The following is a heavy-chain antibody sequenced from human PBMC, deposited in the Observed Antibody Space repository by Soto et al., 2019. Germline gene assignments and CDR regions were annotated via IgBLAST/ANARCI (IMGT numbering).Heavy chain of an antibody. J-gene: IGHJ4*02. V-gene: IGHV4-4*07. CDR3: TISSMPPVDYFDF. Sequence: SEILSLTCSVSRDTLKNHYWAWIRHSRDKGLDGIASIYASGSTNYSPALTSRVSMSVDTSKNLFSLKMNSVTAADTAVYYCTISSMPPVDYFDFWAEGPVV. CDR2: IYASGST. CDR1: RDTLKNHY. D-gene: IGHD2-2*01.